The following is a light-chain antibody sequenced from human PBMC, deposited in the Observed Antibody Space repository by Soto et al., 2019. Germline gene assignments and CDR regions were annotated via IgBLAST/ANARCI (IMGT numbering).Light chain of an antibody. CDR1: QSVSSSY. J-gene: IGKJ4*01. CDR2: GTS. Sequence: EIVFTQSPGTLALSPGERATLSCRSSQSVSSSYLAWYQQKPGQAPRLLIYGTSIRATGIPARFSGSGSGTEFTLTISSLQSEDFAVYYCQQCNDWPLTFGGGTKVDIK. V-gene: IGKV3-15*01. CDR3: QQCNDWPLT.